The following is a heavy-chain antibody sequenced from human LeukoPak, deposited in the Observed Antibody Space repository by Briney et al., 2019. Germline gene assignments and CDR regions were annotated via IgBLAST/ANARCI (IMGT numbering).Heavy chain of an antibody. CDR1: GGSFSGYY. CDR3: AREGPWSYGHYFYG. V-gene: IGHV4-34*01. CDR2: INHSGST. D-gene: IGHD5-18*01. J-gene: IGHJ4*01. Sequence: PSETLSLTCAVYGGSFSGYYWSWIRQPPGKGLEWIGEINHSGSTNYNPTLKSRVTISVDTSKNQFSLKLSSVTAADTAVYYCAREGPWSYGHYFYGWGHRTLVTFSS.